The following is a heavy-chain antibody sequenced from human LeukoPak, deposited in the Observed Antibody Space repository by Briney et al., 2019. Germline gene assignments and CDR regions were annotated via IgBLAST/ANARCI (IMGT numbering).Heavy chain of an antibody. CDR2: IIPIFGTA. Sequence: GASVKVSCKASGGTFSSYAISWVRQAPGQGLEWMGGIIPIFGTANYAQKFQGRVTITADESTSTAYMELSSLRSEDTAVYYCARGTKWFGELISWGQGTLVTVSS. CDR3: ARGTKWFGELIS. J-gene: IGHJ4*02. CDR1: GGTFSSYA. D-gene: IGHD3-10*01. V-gene: IGHV1-69*13.